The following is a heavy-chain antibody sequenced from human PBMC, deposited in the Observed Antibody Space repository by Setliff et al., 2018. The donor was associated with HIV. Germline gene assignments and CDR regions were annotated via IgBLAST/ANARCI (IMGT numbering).Heavy chain of an antibody. Sequence: PSETLSLTCTVSGDSITSNDYYWGWIRQPPGKGLEWIGIVHYNGRAYYDPSLKSRVTISVDSSLTQFSLKLRSVTASDSALYYCARYTSKFDWFDPWGQGALVTVSS. CDR1: GDSITSNDYY. CDR3: ARYTSKFDWFDP. CDR2: VHYNGRA. D-gene: IGHD2-2*02. J-gene: IGHJ5*02. V-gene: IGHV4-39*01.